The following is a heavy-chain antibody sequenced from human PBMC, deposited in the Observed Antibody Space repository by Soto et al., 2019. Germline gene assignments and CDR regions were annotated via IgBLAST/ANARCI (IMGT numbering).Heavy chain of an antibody. D-gene: IGHD3-3*01. CDR3: ARGGYDFWSGYQVYYYYGMDV. CDR1: GGSFSGYY. V-gene: IGHV4-34*01. CDR2: INHSGST. J-gene: IGHJ6*02. Sequence: SETLSLTCAVYGGSFSGYYWSWIRQPPGKGLEWIGEINHSGSTNYNPSLKSRVTISVDTSKNQFSLKLSSVTAADTAVYYCARGGYDFWSGYQVYYYYGMDVWGQGTTVTVSS.